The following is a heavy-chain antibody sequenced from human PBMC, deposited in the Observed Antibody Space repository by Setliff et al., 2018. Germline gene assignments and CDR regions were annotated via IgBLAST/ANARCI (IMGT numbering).Heavy chain of an antibody. D-gene: IGHD2-15*01. CDR1: GFTFSNYW. Sequence: HPGGSLRLSCAASGFTFSNYWMHWVRQVPGKGLEWVSRINNISTTSDYADSVRGRFTISRDNPGNTLFLHMTSVRVGDTGVYYCTRGFCTAGSCSGSGHWGQGTLVTVSS. V-gene: IGHV3-74*01. J-gene: IGHJ5*02. CDR2: INNISTTS. CDR3: TRGFCTAGSCSGSGH.